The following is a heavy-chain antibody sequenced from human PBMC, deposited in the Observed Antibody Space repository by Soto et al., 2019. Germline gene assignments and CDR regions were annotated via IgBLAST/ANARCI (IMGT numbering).Heavy chain of an antibody. D-gene: IGHD5-12*01. CDR3: AASTFLSGVGGYFHLDF. CDR1: GASFSSYA. V-gene: IGHV1-69*13. Sequence: SGKVSCKASGASFSSYAISWLLRSPVQVLEWMGCIIPIFGTANYAQNFQGRVTITADESTSTAHLELNGLTSEDTAVYYCAASTFLSGVGGYFHLDFWGQGTLVTAPQ. CDR2: IIPIFGTA. J-gene: IGHJ4*02.